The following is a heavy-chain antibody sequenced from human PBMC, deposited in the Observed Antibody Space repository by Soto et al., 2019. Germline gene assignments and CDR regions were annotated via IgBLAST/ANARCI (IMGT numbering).Heavy chain of an antibody. V-gene: IGHV4-4*02. CDR2: IYRTGST. J-gene: IGHJ4*02. CDR3: ASRDPGTSVDY. CDR1: GGSFTSHNW. D-gene: IGHD1-7*01. Sequence: LSLTCAVSGGSFTSHNWWTWVRQPPGQGLEWIGEIYRTGSTNYNPSLKSRVTISLDKYENQFSLKVTSLTAADTAVYYCASRDPGTSVDYWGQGTLVTVSS.